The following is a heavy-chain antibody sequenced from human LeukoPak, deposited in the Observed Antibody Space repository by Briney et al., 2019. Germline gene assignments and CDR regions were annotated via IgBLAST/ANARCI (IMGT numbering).Heavy chain of an antibody. J-gene: IGHJ4*02. CDR3: AKGDFMITFGGVIDN. CDR1: GFTFSSYG. V-gene: IGHV3-30*18. Sequence: GGSLRLSCAASGFTFSSYGMHWVRQAPGKGLEWVAVISYDGSNKYYADSVKGRFTISRDNSKNTLYLQMNSLRAEDTAVYYCAKGDFMITFGGVIDNWGQGTLVTVSS. D-gene: IGHD3-16*02. CDR2: ISYDGSNK.